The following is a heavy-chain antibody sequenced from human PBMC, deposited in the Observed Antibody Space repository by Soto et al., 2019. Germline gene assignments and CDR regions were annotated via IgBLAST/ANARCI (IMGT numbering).Heavy chain of an antibody. Sequence: QVQLQESGPGLVKPSQTLSLTCTVSGGSISSGYYWSWIRQHPGNDLEWIGYIYYSGNTKYNPSLKSRLTISVDTSKNQFSLKLSSVTAADTAVYYCARGFGELSAFDIWGQGTMVTVSS. CDR2: IYYSGNT. CDR3: ARGFGELSAFDI. V-gene: IGHV4-31*03. D-gene: IGHD3-10*01. CDR1: GGSISSGYY. J-gene: IGHJ3*02.